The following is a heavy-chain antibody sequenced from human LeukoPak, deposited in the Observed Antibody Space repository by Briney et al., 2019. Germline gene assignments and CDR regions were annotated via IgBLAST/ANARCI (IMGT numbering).Heavy chain of an antibody. D-gene: IGHD3-3*01. CDR2: IHYSGST. V-gene: IGHV4-39*01. J-gene: IGHJ4*02. CDR3: ARWESGYYVDFDY. CDR1: GGSITISSYY. Sequence: SETLSLTCTVSGGSITISSYYWGWVRQPPGKGLEWLGSIHYSGSTYYNPSLMSRVTISVDTSKNQFSLKVSSVTAADTAVYYCARWESGYYVDFDYWGQGTLVTVSS.